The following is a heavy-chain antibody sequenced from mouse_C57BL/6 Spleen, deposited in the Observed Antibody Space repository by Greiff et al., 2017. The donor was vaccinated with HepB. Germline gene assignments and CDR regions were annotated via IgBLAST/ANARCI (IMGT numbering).Heavy chain of an antibody. Sequence: EVKLVESEGGLVQPGSSMKLSCTASGFTFSDYYMAWVRQVPEKGLEWVANINYDGSSTYYLDSLKSRFIISRDNAKNILYLQMSSLKSEDTATYYCARVEGDYDNYAMDYWGQGTSVTVSS. CDR3: ARVEGDYDNYAMDY. J-gene: IGHJ4*01. CDR2: INYDGSST. D-gene: IGHD2-4*01. CDR1: GFTFSDYY. V-gene: IGHV5-16*01.